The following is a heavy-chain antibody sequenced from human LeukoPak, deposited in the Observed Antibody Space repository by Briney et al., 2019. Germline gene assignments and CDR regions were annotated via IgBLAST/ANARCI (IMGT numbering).Heavy chain of an antibody. J-gene: IGHJ3*02. CDR2: IYPSDSDT. Sequence: LGASLKISCKASGFSFTSYWIGWVRQMPGKGLEWMGIIYPSDSDTRYSPSFQGQVTISADKSITTAYLQWNSLKASDTALYYCAKSDSAWYESAFNMWGQGTMVTVSS. CDR1: GFSFTSYW. D-gene: IGHD6-19*01. CDR3: AKSDSAWYESAFNM. V-gene: IGHV5-51*01.